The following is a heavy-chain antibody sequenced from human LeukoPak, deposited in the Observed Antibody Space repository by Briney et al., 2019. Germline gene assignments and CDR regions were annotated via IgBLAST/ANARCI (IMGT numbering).Heavy chain of an antibody. D-gene: IGHD3-22*01. CDR2: ISGDGGST. CDR3: AKDWGYYYDSSGYFDY. Sequence: GGSLRLSCVASGFTFDDYAMHWVRQAPGKGLEWVSLISGDGGSTYYADSVEGRFTISRDNSKNSLYLQMNSLRTEDTALYYCAKDWGYYYDSSGYFDYWGQGTLVTVSS. J-gene: IGHJ4*02. V-gene: IGHV3-43*02. CDR1: GFTFDDYA.